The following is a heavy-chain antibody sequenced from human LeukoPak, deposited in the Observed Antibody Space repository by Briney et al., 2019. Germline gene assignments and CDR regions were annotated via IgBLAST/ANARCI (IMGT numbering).Heavy chain of an antibody. Sequence: GGSLRLSCAASGFTFSTFGMHWVRQAPGKGLEWVAFMRYDVSNNYYADSVKGRFTISRDISKNTLYLQMNSLRAEDTAVYYCAKDPRYSSSWYIDYWGQGTLVTVSS. CDR3: AKDPRYSSSWYIDY. J-gene: IGHJ4*02. V-gene: IGHV3-30*02. CDR2: MRYDVSNN. CDR1: GFTFSTFG. D-gene: IGHD6-13*01.